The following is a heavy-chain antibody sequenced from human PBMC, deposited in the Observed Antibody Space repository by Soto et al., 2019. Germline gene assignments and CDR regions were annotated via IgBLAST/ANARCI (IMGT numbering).Heavy chain of an antibody. V-gene: IGHV3-15*07. CDR1: GFSFKNAW. Sequence: EVELVESGGGLVKPGGSLTLSCAASGFSFKNAWMNWVRQAPGKGLKWVGRIKNKNDGRTIDYAAFVKGRFTISRYASENTLYLHMNDLKTEDSAVYFCTGLWFGEIYNYWGQGSLVTVSS. CDR3: TGLWFGEIYNY. J-gene: IGHJ4*01. CDR2: IKNKNDGRTI. D-gene: IGHD3-10*01.